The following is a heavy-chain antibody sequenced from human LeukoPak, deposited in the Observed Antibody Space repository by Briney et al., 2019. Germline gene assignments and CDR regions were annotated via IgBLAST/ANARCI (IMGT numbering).Heavy chain of an antibody. CDR3: ARGFYQSGRRPDYYYYGMDV. V-gene: IGHV1-69*13. J-gene: IGHJ6*02. Sequence: SVKVSCKASGGTFSTYGISWVRQAPGQGLEWMGGIIPVFGTANYAQKFQGRVTITADESTSTAYMELSSLRSEDTAVYYCARGFYQSGRRPDYYYYGMDVWGQGTTVTVSS. CDR1: GGTFSTYG. D-gene: IGHD5-12*01. CDR2: IIPVFGTA.